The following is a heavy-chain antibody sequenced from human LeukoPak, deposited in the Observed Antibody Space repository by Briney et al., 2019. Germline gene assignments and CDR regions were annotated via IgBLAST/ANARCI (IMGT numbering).Heavy chain of an antibody. J-gene: IGHJ4*02. CDR3: ARVRSYFEWYPPSDY. D-gene: IGHD3-9*01. V-gene: IGHV3-48*03. CDR2: ISSSGSTI. CDR1: AFTLNNYE. Sequence: GGSLRLSCAASAFTLNNYEMHWVRQAPGKGLEWVSYISSSGSTIYYADSVKGRFTISRDNAKNSLYLQLNSLRAEDTAVYYCARVRSYFEWYPPSDYWGQGTLVTVSS.